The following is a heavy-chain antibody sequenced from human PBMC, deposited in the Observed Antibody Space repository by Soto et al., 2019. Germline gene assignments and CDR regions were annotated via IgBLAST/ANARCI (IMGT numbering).Heavy chain of an antibody. CDR3: ARDPRYYYDSSGYYPEEHYGMDV. CDR1: GGTFSSYA. V-gene: IGHV1-69*01. D-gene: IGHD3-22*01. J-gene: IGHJ6*02. CDR2: ILPIFGTA. Sequence: QVQLVQSGAEVKKPGSSVKVSCKASGGTFSSYAISWVRQAPGQGLEWLGGILPIFGTANYAQKFQGRVTITADESTSTDYMELSSLRSEDTAVYYCARDPRYYYDSSGYYPEEHYGMDVWGQGTTVTVSS.